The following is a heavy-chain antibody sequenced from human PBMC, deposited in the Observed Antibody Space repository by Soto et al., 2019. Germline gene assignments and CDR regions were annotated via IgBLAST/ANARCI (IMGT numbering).Heavy chain of an antibody. Sequence: SETLSLTCTVSGDSISSGDYYWSWIRQPPGKGLEWIGYIYYSGSTYYNPSLKSRVTISVDTSKNQFSLKLSSVTAADTAVYYGARVGHINWFDPWGQGTLVTVSS. J-gene: IGHJ5*02. CDR1: GDSISSGDYY. D-gene: IGHD2-21*01. CDR2: IYYSGST. CDR3: ARVGHINWFDP. V-gene: IGHV4-30-4*01.